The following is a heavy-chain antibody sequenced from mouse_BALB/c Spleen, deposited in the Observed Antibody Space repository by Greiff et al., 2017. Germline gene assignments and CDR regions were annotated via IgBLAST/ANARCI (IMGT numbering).Heavy chain of an antibody. CDR3: ARHGGYDYDGGWYFDV. V-gene: IGHV5-2*01. CDR1: EYEFPSHD. Sequence: EVQGVESGGGLVQPGESLKLSCESNEYEFPSHDMSWVRKTPEKRLELVAAINSDGGSTYYPDTMERRFIISRDNTKKTLYLQMSSLRSEDTALYYCARHGGYDYDGGWYFDVWGAGTTVTVSS. D-gene: IGHD2-4*01. CDR2: INSDGGST. J-gene: IGHJ1*01.